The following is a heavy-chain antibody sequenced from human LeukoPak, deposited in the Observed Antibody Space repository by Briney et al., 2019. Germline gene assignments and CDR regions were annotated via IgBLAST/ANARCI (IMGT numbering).Heavy chain of an antibody. CDR3: VKVVGGAVGSSGWHYFDY. D-gene: IGHD6-25*01. V-gene: IGHV3-23*01. J-gene: IGHJ4*02. CDR1: GFNFRSYG. Sequence: GGSLRLSCAASGFNFRSYGMTWIRQAPGKGLEWVAAISGVGESTYYADSVKGRFSISRDNSKYTVYLQMSGLRLDDTAVYFCVKVVGGAVGSSGWHYFDYWGQGALVTVSS. CDR2: ISGVGEST.